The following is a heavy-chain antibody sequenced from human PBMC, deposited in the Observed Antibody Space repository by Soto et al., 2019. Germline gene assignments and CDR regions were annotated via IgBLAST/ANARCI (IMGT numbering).Heavy chain of an antibody. CDR3: TRDSPEYYDILTGYEYYYYYYGMDV. CDR1: GFTFGDYA. CDR2: IRSKAYGGTT. J-gene: IGHJ6*02. D-gene: IGHD3-9*01. V-gene: IGHV3-49*03. Sequence: SLRLSCTASGFTFGDYAMSWFRQAPGKGLEWVGFIRSKAYGGTTEYAASVKGRFTISRDDSKSIAYLQMNSLKTEDTAVYYCTRDSPEYYDILTGYEYYYYYYGMDVWGQGTTVTVSS.